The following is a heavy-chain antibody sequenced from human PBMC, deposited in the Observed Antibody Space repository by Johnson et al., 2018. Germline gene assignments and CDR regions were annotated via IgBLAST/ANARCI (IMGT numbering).Heavy chain of an antibody. Sequence: QVQLQESGPGLVKXSETXSLXCTVSGGSLSRYRWSWLRQPPGKGLEWIGYLYNSGSTTYSTTYSPSLKSRVTMYEDTSKNQFSLNLKSVTAADTAVYYCTTRHRESDDAFDIWGRGTMVTVSS. CDR1: GGSLSRYR. D-gene: IGHD2-2*01. CDR3: TTRHRESDDAFDI. V-gene: IGHV4-59*03. J-gene: IGHJ3*02. CDR2: LYNSGSTTYST.